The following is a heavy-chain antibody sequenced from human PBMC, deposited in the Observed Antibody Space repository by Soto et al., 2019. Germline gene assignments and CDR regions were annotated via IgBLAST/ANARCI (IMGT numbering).Heavy chain of an antibody. CDR3: ARESSSSCHDY. J-gene: IGHJ4*02. V-gene: IGHV4-39*02. CDR2: IYYSGTT. CDR1: GDSITSNSYF. Sequence: PSETRSLTCTVSGDSITSNSYFWAWIRQPPGKGLEWIGSIYYSGTTYYNPSLKSRVTISVDRSKNQFSLKLSSVTAADTAVYYCARESSSSCHDYWGQGTLVTVS. D-gene: IGHD6-13*01.